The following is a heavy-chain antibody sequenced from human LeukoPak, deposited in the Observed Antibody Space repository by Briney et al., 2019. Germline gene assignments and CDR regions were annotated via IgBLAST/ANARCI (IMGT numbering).Heavy chain of an antibody. CDR3: AARPGEVAVPYDY. CDR2: ISRGGNVT. V-gene: IGHV3-23*01. D-gene: IGHD2-15*01. J-gene: IGHJ4*02. CDR1: GFTFSTYA. Sequence: GGSLRLSCAASGFTFSTYAMTWVRQAPGKGLEWVSLISRGGNVTYYADSVKGRFTISRDSSKNTLYLQMHSLRAEDTAVYYCAARPGEVAVPYDYWGQGTLVTVSS.